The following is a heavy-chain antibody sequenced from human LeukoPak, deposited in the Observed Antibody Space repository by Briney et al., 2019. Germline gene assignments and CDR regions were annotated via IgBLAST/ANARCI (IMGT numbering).Heavy chain of an antibody. J-gene: IGHJ4*02. CDR2: IYYSGST. CDR3: ARDLVGATTFGGLLGY. Sequence: SETLSLTCTVSGGSISSYYWSWIRQPPGKGLEWIGYIYYSGSTNYNPSLKSRVTISVDTSKNQFSLKLSSVTAADTAVYYCARDLVGATTFGGLLGYWGQGTLVTVTS. CDR1: GGSISSYY. V-gene: IGHV4-59*01. D-gene: IGHD1-26*01.